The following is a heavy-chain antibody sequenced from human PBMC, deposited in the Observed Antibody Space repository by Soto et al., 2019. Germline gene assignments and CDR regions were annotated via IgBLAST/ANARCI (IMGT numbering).Heavy chain of an antibody. V-gene: IGHV4-4*02. J-gene: IGHJ3*02. Sequence: QVQLQESGPGLVKPSGTLSLTCAVSSGSISSSNWWSWVRHPPGKGLEWIGEIYHSGSTNYNPSLKRRVTISVDKSKNQFSLKLSSVTAADTAVYYCARLCLGEPPQADAFDIWGQGTMVTVSS. CDR1: SGSISSSNW. D-gene: IGHD7-27*01. CDR2: IYHSGST. CDR3: ARLCLGEPPQADAFDI.